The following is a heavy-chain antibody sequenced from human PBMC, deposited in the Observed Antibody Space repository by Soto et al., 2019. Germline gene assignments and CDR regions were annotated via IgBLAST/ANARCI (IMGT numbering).Heavy chain of an antibody. CDR1: GFSLTKSPVG. D-gene: IGHD1-1*01. CDR2: IYWDGDK. J-gene: IGHJ4*02. V-gene: IGHV2-5*02. Sequence: QITLKESGPTLVEPTEALALTGSFSGFSLTKSPVGVGWFRQPPGKALEWLAVIYWDGDKRYNPSLKTRITMTKDTSRNQVALTMTDMEPKDTATYFCAHRLGGSSWNDGFFDFWGQGFPVTVS. CDR3: AHRLGGSSWNDGFFDF.